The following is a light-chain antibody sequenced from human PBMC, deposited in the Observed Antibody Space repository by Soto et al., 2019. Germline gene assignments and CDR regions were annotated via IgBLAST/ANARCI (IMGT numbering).Light chain of an antibody. CDR3: SSYTSSSTPCV. CDR2: DVS. J-gene: IGLJ1*01. V-gene: IGLV2-14*01. CDR1: SSDVGGYNY. Sequence: QSALTQPASVSGSPGQSITISCTGTSSDVGGYNYVSWYQQHPGKAPELMIYDVSNRPSGVSNRFSGSKSDNTASLTISRLHAADEAAYSCSSYTSSSTPCVFGTGTKGTVL.